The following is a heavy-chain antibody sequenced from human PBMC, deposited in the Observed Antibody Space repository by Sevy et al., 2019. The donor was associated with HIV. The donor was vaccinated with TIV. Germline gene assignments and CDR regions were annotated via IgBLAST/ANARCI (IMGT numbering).Heavy chain of an antibody. Sequence: GGSLRLSCTASGFTFGDYAMSWVRQAPGKGLEWVGLIRSKAYGGTTEYAASVKGRFTISRDDSKSIAYLQMNSLKTEDTAVYYCTRSGYFFDYWGQGTLVTVSS. V-gene: IGHV3-49*04. J-gene: IGHJ4*02. CDR3: TRSGYFFDY. CDR1: GFTFGDYA. D-gene: IGHD3-3*01. CDR2: IRSKAYGGTT.